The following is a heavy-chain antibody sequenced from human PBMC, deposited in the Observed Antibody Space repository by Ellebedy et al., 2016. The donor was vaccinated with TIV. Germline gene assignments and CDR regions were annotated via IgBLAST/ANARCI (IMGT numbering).Heavy chain of an antibody. CDR1: GFTFRNYV. V-gene: IGHV3-48*04. CDR2: IGNRSSSI. CDR3: AREQWPDLDY. D-gene: IGHD6-19*01. J-gene: IGHJ4*02. Sequence: GGSLRLXXAASGFTFRNYVMNWVRQAPGKGLEWISDIGNRSSSIRYADSVKGRFIISRDNANNSLSQQMNGLRAEDTAVYYCAREQWPDLDYWGQGTLVTVSS.